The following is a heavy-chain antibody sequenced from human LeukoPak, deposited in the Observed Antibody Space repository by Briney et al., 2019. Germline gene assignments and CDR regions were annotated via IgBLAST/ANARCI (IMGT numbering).Heavy chain of an antibody. CDR3: AKDNYYGDYEVTSIFGVD. J-gene: IGHJ4*02. CDR1: GFTFSSHG. V-gene: IGHV3-30*02. CDR2: IRYDGTRE. D-gene: IGHD4-17*01. Sequence: GGSLRLSCAASGFTFSSHGMHWVRQAPGKGLEWVAFIRYDGTREYYADSMKGRFNISRDNFKNTLYLQMNSLRAEDTAVYYCAKDNYYGDYEVTSIFGVDWGQGTLATVSS.